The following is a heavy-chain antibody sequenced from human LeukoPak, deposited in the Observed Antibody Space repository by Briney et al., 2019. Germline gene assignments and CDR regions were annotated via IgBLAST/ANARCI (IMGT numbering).Heavy chain of an antibody. CDR2: VYPGDSDT. J-gene: IGHJ6*02. Sequence: GESLKISCKGSGYSFTSYWIGWVRQVPGKGLEWMGIVYPGDSDTRYSPSFQGQVTISADKSISTAYLQWSSLKASDTAMYYCARQGDFGPHYYGMDVWGQGTTVTVSS. CDR3: ARQGDFGPHYYGMDV. D-gene: IGHD3-3*01. V-gene: IGHV5-51*01. CDR1: GYSFTSYW.